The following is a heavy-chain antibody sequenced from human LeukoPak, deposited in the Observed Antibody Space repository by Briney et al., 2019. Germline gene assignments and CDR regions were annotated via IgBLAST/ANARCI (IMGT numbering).Heavy chain of an antibody. CDR1: GFTFSNAW. D-gene: IGHD3-10*01. Sequence: GGSLRLSCAASGFTFSNAWMSWVRQAPGKGLEWVSYISSSGSTIYYADSVKGRFTISRDNAKNSLYLQMNSLRAEDTAVYYCARVGYYGSGSSSKHNWFDPWGQGTLVTVSS. J-gene: IGHJ5*02. CDR2: ISSSGSTI. CDR3: ARVGYYGSGSSSKHNWFDP. V-gene: IGHV3-11*04.